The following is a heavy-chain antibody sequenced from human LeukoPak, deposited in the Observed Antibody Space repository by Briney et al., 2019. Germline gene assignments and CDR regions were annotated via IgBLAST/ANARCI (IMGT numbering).Heavy chain of an antibody. CDR2: IHTSGST. V-gene: IGHV4-4*07. J-gene: IGHJ4*02. Sequence: SETLSLTCTVSGGSISSCYWSWIRQPAGQGLEWIGRIHTSGSTNYNRSLTSRVTMSVDTSKNQLSLKLNSVTAADTAVYYCARESQEFSSGWYDRNFFDYWGQGTLVTVSS. CDR1: GGSISSCY. CDR3: ARESQEFSSGWYDRNFFDY. D-gene: IGHD6-19*01.